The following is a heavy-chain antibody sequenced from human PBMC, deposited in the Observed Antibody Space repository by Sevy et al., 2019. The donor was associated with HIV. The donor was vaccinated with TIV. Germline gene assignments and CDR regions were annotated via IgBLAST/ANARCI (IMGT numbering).Heavy chain of an antibody. V-gene: IGHV3-30-3*01. CDR3: AREVSRLSRSDAFDI. D-gene: IGHD2-21*01. CDR2: ISYDGSNK. CDR1: GFTFSSYA. J-gene: IGHJ3*02. Sequence: GGSLRLSCAASGFTFSSYAMHWVRQAPGKGLEWVAVISYDGSNKYYADSVKGRFTISRDNSKNTLYLQMNSLRAEDTAVYYCAREVSRLSRSDAFDIWGQGTMVTVSS.